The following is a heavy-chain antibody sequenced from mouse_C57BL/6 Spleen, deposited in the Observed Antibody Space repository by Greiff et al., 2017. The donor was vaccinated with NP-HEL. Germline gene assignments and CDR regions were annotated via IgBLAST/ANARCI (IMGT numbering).Heavy chain of an antibody. CDR2: ISYDGSN. CDR1: GYSITSGYY. J-gene: IGHJ4*01. CDR3: ARWGTTVVATKNYAMDY. V-gene: IGHV3-6*01. D-gene: IGHD1-1*01. Sequence: VQLKESGPGLVKPSQSLSLTCSVTGYSITSGYYWNWIRQFPGNKLEWMGYISYDGSNNYNPSLKNRISITRDTSKNQFFLKLNSVTTEDTATYYCARWGTTVVATKNYAMDYWGQGTSVTVSS.